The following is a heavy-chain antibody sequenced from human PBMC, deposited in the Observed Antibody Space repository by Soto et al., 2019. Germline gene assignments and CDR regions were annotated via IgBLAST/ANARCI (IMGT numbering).Heavy chain of an antibody. V-gene: IGHV3-23*01. J-gene: IGHJ4*02. CDR1: GSTFSSYA. CDR3: AKDREYGDFFDY. CDR2: ISGSGGST. D-gene: IGHD4-17*01. Sequence: EVQLLESGGGLVQPGGSLRLSCAASGSTFSSYAMSWVRQAPGKGLEWVSAISGSGGSTYYADSVKGRFTISRDNSKNTLYLQMNSLRAEDTAVYYCAKDREYGDFFDYWGQGTLVTVSS.